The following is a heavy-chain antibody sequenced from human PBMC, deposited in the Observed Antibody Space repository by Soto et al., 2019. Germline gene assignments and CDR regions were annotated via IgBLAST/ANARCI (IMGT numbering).Heavy chain of an antibody. D-gene: IGHD2-15*01. CDR1: GYTFISSY. Sequence: QVQLVQSGAEVKKPGASVKLSCKASGYTFISSYVHWVRQAPGQGLEWVAIINPNGGSTNYAQEFQGRVTVTRDTSTSTVFMELSSLHSDDTAVNYCARYLFAANYWGQGTLVTVSS. V-gene: IGHV1-46*01. CDR2: INPNGGST. J-gene: IGHJ4*02. CDR3: ARYLFAANY.